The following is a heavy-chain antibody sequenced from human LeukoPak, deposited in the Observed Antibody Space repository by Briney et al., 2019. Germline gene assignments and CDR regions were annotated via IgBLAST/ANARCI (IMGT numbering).Heavy chain of an antibody. D-gene: IGHD3-22*01. J-gene: IGHJ6*02. V-gene: IGHV4-4*07. CDR3: ARDPSSGYPPYYCYGMDV. Sequence: SETLSLTCTVSGGSISSYYWSWIRQPAEKGLEWIGRIYTSGSTNYNPSLKSRVTMSVDTSKNQFSLKLSSVTAADTAVYYCARDPSSGYPPYYCYGMDVWGQGTTVTVSS. CDR1: GGSISSYY. CDR2: IYTSGST.